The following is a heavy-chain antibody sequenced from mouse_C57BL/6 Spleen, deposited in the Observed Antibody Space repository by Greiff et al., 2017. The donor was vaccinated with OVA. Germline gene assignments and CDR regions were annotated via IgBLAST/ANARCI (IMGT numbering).Heavy chain of an antibody. Sequence: QVHVKQPGAELVKPGASVKMSCKASGYTFTSYWITWVKQRPGQGLEWIGDIYPGSGSTNYNEKFKSKATLTVDTSSSTAYMQLSSLTSEDSAVYYCARQALLLRSPFDYWGQGTTLTVSS. J-gene: IGHJ2*01. CDR1: GYTFTSYW. CDR3: ARQALLLRSPFDY. D-gene: IGHD1-1*01. CDR2: IYPGSGST. V-gene: IGHV1-55*01.